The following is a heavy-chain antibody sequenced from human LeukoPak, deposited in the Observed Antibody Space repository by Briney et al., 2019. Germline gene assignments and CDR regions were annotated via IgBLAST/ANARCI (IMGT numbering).Heavy chain of an antibody. CDR1: GGSISRSSYY. Sequence: SETLSLTCSVSGGSISRSSYYWGWIRQPPGKGLEWIGSLYNTETTYYNPSLQSRVTISVDTSKNQLSLKLSSVTAADTAVYYCARYRGVVGIDYWGQGTLVTVSS. CDR3: ARYRGVVGIDY. D-gene: IGHD2-15*01. J-gene: IGHJ4*02. V-gene: IGHV4-39*01. CDR2: LYNTETT.